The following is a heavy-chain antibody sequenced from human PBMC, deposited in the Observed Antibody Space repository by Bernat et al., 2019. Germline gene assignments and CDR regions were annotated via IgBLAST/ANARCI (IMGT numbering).Heavy chain of an antibody. CDR1: AGSISSHNYF. Sequence: QLQLQESGPGLVKPSETLSLTCTVSAGSISSHNYFWGWIRQHPGKGLEWIGYIYYSGSTYYNPSLKSRVTISVDTSKNQFSLKLSSVTAADTAVYYCARARRDRDSSGYYPPGAFDIWGQGTMVTVSS. D-gene: IGHD3-22*01. V-gene: IGHV4-31*03. J-gene: IGHJ3*02. CDR3: ARARRDRDSSGYYPPGAFDI. CDR2: IYYSGST.